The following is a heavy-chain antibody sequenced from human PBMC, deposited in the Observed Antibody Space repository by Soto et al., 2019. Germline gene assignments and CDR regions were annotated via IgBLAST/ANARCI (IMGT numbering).Heavy chain of an antibody. J-gene: IGHJ3*01. Sequence: QMQLQESASGLVKPSQTLSLTCAVSGGSITSGVYSWSWLRQPPGKGLEWLGSIYHSGDTYYNPSLKSRINISLDESKIQFSRKLNSVTAADTALYYCAGVICGGADCYADAFDVWGQATMVTVSS. V-gene: IGHV4-30-2*01. CDR3: AGVICGGADCYADAFDV. D-gene: IGHD2-21*02. CDR1: GGSITSGVYS. CDR2: IYHSGDT.